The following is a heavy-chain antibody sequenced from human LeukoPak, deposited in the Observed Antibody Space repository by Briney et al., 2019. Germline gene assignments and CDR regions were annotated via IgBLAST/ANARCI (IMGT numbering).Heavy chain of an antibody. CDR2: IYTSGST. CDR1: GGSISSYY. V-gene: IGHV4-4*07. CDR3: AREASYCGGDCLLNY. Sequence: SETLSLTCTVSGGSISSYYWSWIRQPAGKGLEWIGRIYTSGSTNYNPSLKSRLTMSVDTSKNQFSLKLTSVTAADTAVYYCAREASYCGGDCLLNYWGQGTLVTVSS. D-gene: IGHD2-21*01. J-gene: IGHJ4*02.